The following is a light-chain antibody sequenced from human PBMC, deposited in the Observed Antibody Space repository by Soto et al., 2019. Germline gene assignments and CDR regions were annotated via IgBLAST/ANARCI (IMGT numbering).Light chain of an antibody. CDR2: DAS. CDR1: QDISNY. CDR3: QQYNSYWT. Sequence: DIQMTQSPSSLSASVGDRVTITCQASQDISNYLNWYQQKPVKAPKLLIYDASNLETGVPSRFSGSGYGTEFTLTISSLQPDDFATYYCQQYNSYWTFGQGTKVDIK. J-gene: IGKJ1*01. V-gene: IGKV1-33*01.